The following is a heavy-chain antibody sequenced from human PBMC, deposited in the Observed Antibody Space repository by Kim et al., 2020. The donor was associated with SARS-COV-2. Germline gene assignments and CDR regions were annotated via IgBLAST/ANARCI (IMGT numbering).Heavy chain of an antibody. CDR3: ARDGGYCSSTSCYRIWYFDL. V-gene: IGHV4-4*07. D-gene: IGHD2-2*01. CDR1: GGSISSYY. Sequence: SETLSLTCTVSGGSISSYYWSWIRQPAGKGLEWIGRIYTSGSINYNPSLKSRVIMSVDTSKNQFSLKLSSVTAADTAVYYCARDGGYCSSTSCYRIWYFDLWGRGTLVTVSS. J-gene: IGHJ2*01. CDR2: IYTSGSI.